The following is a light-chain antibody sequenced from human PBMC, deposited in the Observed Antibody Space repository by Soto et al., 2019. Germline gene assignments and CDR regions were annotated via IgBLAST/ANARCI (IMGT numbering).Light chain of an antibody. Sequence: IVMTQSPATLSVSPGKRATLSCRASQSVSSDLAWYQYKPGQAPRLLIYGASIRATGIPARFSGSGSGTYFTLPINRMDSLDVALYSCPQYKNRPRRVGEGTTL. CDR1: QSVSSD. CDR3: PQYKNRPRR. J-gene: IGKJ1*01. V-gene: IGKV3-15*01. CDR2: GAS.